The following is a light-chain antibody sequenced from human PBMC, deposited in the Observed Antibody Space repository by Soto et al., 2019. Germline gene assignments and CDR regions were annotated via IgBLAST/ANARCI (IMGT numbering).Light chain of an antibody. CDR3: LQDYNYPLT. J-gene: IGKJ4*01. Sequence: TLSASSLSASVEDRVTMTGRASQDIRSNLDWYQQKPGKAPKLLIYYVSNLQSGVPSRFSGSGSGTDFTLTISSLQPEDFATYYCLQDYNYPLTFGGGTKVDIK. CDR2: YVS. CDR1: QDIRSN. V-gene: IGKV1-6*01.